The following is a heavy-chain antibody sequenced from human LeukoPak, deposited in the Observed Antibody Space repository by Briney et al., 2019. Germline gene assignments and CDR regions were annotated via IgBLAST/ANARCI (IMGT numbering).Heavy chain of an antibody. J-gene: IGHJ4*02. Sequence: GGSLRLSCAASGFTFSSYGMHWVRQAPGKGLEWVAVISYDGSNKYYADSVKGRFTIFRDNSKNTLYLQMNGLRAEDTAVYYCAKDRDYWGQGTLVTVSS. CDR3: AKDRDY. CDR2: ISYDGSNK. CDR1: GFTFSSYG. V-gene: IGHV3-30*18.